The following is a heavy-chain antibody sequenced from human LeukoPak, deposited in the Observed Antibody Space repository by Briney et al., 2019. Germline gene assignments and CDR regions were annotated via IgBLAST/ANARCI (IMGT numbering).Heavy chain of an antibody. D-gene: IGHD3-22*01. CDR2: ISAYNGNT. V-gene: IGHV1-18*01. CDR3: ARDRYYYDSSGYFGAISGVLYNWFDP. J-gene: IGHJ5*02. CDR1: GYTFTSYG. Sequence: GASVKVSCKASGYTFTSYGISWVRQAPGQGLEWMGWISAYNGNTNYAQKLQGRVTMTTDTSTSTAYMELRSLRSDDTAVYYCARDRYYYDSSGYFGAISGVLYNWFDPWGQGTLVTVSS.